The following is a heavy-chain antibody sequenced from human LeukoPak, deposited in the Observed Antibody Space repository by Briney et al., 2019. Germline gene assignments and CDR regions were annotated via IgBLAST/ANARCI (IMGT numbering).Heavy chain of an antibody. CDR3: ASVEGYYYYYMDV. V-gene: IGHV4-39*07. CDR2: IYYSGST. CDR1: GDSISSTNYY. J-gene: IGHJ6*03. Sequence: PSETLSLTCTVSGDSISSTNYYWGWIRQPPGKGLEWIGSIYYSGSTYYNPSLESRVTISVDTSKNQFSLKLSSVTAADTAVYYCASVEGYYYYYMDVWGKGTTVTVSS.